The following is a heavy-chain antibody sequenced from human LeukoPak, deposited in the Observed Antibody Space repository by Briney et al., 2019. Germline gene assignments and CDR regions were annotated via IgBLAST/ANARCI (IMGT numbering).Heavy chain of an antibody. V-gene: IGHV3-7*01. CDR3: ARDHYYGSGSYYNAFLRYYYYMDV. CDR1: GFTFSSYW. D-gene: IGHD3-10*01. CDR2: IKQDGSEK. Sequence: PGGSLRLSCAASGFTFSSYWRSWVRQAPGKGLEWVANIKQDGSEKYYLDSVKGRFTISRDNAKNSLYLQMTSLRAEDTAVYYCARDHYYGSGSYYNAFLRYYYYMDVWGKGTTVTVSS. J-gene: IGHJ6*03.